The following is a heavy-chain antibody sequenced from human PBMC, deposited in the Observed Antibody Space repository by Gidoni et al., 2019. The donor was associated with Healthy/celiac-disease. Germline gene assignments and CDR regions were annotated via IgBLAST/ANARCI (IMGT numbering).Heavy chain of an antibody. V-gene: IGHV3-30-3*01. CDR1: GFPFSSYA. Sequence: QVQLVESGGGVVQPGRSLRLSCAASGFPFSSYAMHWVRQAPGKGLEWVAVISYDGSNKYYADSVKGRFTISRDNSKNTLYLQMNSLRAEDTAVYYCAREKGWSFAFYFDYWGQGTLVTVSS. CDR2: ISYDGSNK. D-gene: IGHD1-26*01. J-gene: IGHJ4*02. CDR3: AREKGWSFAFYFDY.